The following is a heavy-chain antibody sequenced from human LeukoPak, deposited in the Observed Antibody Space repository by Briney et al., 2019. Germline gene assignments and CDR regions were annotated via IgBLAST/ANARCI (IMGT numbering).Heavy chain of an antibody. CDR1: GGSFSGYY. CDR2: INHSGST. J-gene: IGHJ4*02. CDR3: ARAIPVGRAFDY. Sequence: PSETLSLTYAVYGGSFSGYYWSWIRQPPGKGLEWIGEINHSGSTNYNPSLKSRVTISVDTSKNQFSLKLSPVTAADTAVYYCARAIPVGRAFDYWGQGTLVTVSS. V-gene: IGHV4-34*01. D-gene: IGHD2-21*01.